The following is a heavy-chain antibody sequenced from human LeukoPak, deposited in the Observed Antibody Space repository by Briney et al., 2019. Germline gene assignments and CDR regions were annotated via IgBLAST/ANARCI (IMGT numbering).Heavy chain of an antibody. V-gene: IGHV3-64*01. CDR3: ARDAILMVRGDNWFDP. Sequence: GGSLRLSCAASGFTFSSYAMHWVRQAPGKGLEYVSAISSNGGSTYYANSVKGRFTISRDNSKNTLYPQMGSLRAEDMAVYYCARDAILMVRGDNWFDPWGQGTLVTVSS. D-gene: IGHD3-10*01. CDR2: ISSNGGST. J-gene: IGHJ5*02. CDR1: GFTFSSYA.